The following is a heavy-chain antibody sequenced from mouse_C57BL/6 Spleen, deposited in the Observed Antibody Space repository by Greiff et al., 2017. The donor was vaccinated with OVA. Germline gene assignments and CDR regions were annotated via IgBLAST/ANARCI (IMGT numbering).Heavy chain of an antibody. D-gene: IGHD1-1*01. J-gene: IGHJ1*03. CDR1: GFTFSDYG. V-gene: IGHV5-17*01. Sequence: EVKLMESGGGLVKPGGSLKLSCAASGFTFSDYGMHWVRQAPEKGLEWVAYISSGSSTIYYADTVKGRFTISGDNAKTTLFLQMTSLRSEDTAMYYCASYYGSSDWYFDVWGTGTTVTVSS. CDR3: ASYYGSSDWYFDV. CDR2: ISSGSSTI.